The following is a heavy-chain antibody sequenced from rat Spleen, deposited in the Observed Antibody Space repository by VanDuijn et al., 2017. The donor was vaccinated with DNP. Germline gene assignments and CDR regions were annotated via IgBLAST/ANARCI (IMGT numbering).Heavy chain of an antibody. CDR1: GFIFSNHW. CDR2: ITNTGDST. Sequence: EVQLVESGGGPVQPGRSLKLSCLASGFIFSNHWMTWIRQAPGKGLEWVASITNTGDSTYYSDSVKGRFSLSRDNAKSTLYLQMDSLRSEDTATYYCERLWDHWGQGVMVTVSS. J-gene: IGHJ2*01. V-gene: IGHV5-31*01. CDR3: ERLWDH.